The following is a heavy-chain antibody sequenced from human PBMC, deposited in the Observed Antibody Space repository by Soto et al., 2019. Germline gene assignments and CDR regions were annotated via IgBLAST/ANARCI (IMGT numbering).Heavy chain of an antibody. CDR3: ARGTYYYDSSGYSGFDY. Sequence: GASVKVSCKASGYTFTSYGISWVRQAPGQGLEWMGWISAYNGNTNYAQKLQGRVTMTTDTSTSTAYMELRSLRSDDTAVYYCARGTYYYDSSGYSGFDYWGQGTLVTVS. V-gene: IGHV1-18*04. J-gene: IGHJ4*02. CDR1: GYTFTSYG. D-gene: IGHD3-22*01. CDR2: ISAYNGNT.